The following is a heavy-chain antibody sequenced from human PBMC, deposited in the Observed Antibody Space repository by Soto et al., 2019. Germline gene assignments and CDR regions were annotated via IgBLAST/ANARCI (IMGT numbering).Heavy chain of an antibody. CDR1: GGSISSYY. CDR2: IYYSGST. V-gene: IGHV4-59*01. J-gene: IGHJ2*01. CDR3: ARVLSDFWSGPHYWYFDL. Sequence: QVQLQESGPGLVKPSETLSLTCTVSGGSISSYYWSWIRQPPGKGLEWIGYIYYSGSTNYNPSLKSRVTISVDTSKNQFSLKLSSVTAVDTAVYYCARVLSDFWSGPHYWYFDLWGRGTLVTVSS. D-gene: IGHD3-3*01.